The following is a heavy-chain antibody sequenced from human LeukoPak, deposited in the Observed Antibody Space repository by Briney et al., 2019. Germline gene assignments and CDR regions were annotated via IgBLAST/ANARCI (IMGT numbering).Heavy chain of an antibody. J-gene: IGHJ4*02. Sequence: GGSLRLSCAASGLIFSTYGMSWVRQAPGKGLEWVSSISSSSSYIYYADSVKGRFTISRDNAKNSLYLQMNSLRAEDTAVYYCLLGGSSPIDYWGQGTLVTVSS. CDR3: LLGGSSPIDY. D-gene: IGHD6-13*01. CDR1: GLIFSTYG. V-gene: IGHV3-21*01. CDR2: ISSSSSYI.